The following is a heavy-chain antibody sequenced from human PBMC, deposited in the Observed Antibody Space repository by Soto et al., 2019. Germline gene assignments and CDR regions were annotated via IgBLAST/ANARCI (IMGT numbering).Heavy chain of an antibody. CDR3: AKDGLADYYYYGMDV. J-gene: IGHJ6*02. CDR2: ISGSGGST. V-gene: IGHV3-23*01. Sequence: GSLRLSCAASGFTFSSYAMSWVRQAPGKGLEWVSAISGSGGSTYYADSVKGRFTISRDNSKNTLYLQMNSLRAEDTAVYYCAKDGLADYYYYGMDVWGQGTTVTVSS. D-gene: IGHD6-19*01. CDR1: GFTFSSYA.